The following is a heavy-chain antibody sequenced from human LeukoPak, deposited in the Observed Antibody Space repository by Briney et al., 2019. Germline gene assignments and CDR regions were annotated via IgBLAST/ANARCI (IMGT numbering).Heavy chain of an antibody. J-gene: IGHJ4*02. CDR1: GFTFSSYA. Sequence: GGSLRLSCAASGFTFSSYAMSWVRQAPGKGLEWVSAISGSGGSTYYADSVKGRFTISRDNSKKTLSLHMTTLRPDDTAVYYCVRDTTVGAAYFDFWGQGALVAVSS. CDR3: VRDTTVGAAYFDF. V-gene: IGHV3-23*01. CDR2: ISGSGGST. D-gene: IGHD2-15*01.